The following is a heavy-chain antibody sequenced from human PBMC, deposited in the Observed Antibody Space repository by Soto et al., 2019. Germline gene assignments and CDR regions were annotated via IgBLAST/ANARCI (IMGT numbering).Heavy chain of an antibody. CDR2: INPNSGGT. D-gene: IGHD2-15*01. CDR3: ARGVRYCSGGSCYFDEPPYNWFDP. CDR1: GYTFTGYY. V-gene: IGHV1-2*04. Sequence: ASVKVSCKASGYTFTGYYMHWVRQAPGQGLEWMGWINPNSGGTNYAQKFQGWVTMTRDTSISTAYMELSRLRSDDTAVYYCARGVRYCSGGSCYFDEPPYNWFDPWGQGNLVTVSS. J-gene: IGHJ5*02.